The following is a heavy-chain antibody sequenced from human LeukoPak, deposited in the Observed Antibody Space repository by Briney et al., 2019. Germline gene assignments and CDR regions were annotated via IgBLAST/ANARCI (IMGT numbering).Heavy chain of an antibody. CDR2: IGTTGDT. J-gene: IGHJ4*02. V-gene: IGHV3-13*01. CDR3: ARAVAAARGVNYFDY. D-gene: IGHD3-10*01. Sequence: PGGSLRLSCAASGFTFSSYDMHWVRQVTGKYLEWVSAIGTTGDTYYPGSVKGRFTISRENAKNSLYLQMNSLRAGDTAVYYCARAVAAARGVNYFDYRGQGTLVTVSS. CDR1: GFTFSSYD.